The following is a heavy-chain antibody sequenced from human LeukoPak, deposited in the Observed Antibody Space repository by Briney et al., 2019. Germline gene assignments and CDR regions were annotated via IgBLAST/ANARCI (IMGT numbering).Heavy chain of an antibody. CDR2: INAGNGNT. CDR3: AREIDRDDYNRFFDY. D-gene: IGHD5-24*01. CDR1: GYTFSTYT. J-gene: IGHJ4*02. Sequence: GALVKVSCKTSGYTFSTYTMHWVRQAPGQRLEWMGWINAGNGNTKFSQKFQGRVTITRDTSASTAYMEMSSLRSEDTALYYCAREIDRDDYNRFFDYWGQGTLVTVSS. V-gene: IGHV1-3*01.